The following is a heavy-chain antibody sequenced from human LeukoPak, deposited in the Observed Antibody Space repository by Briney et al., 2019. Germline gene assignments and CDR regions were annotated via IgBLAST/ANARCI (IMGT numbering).Heavy chain of an antibody. Sequence: GGSLRLSCAASGFTFSSYAMSWVRQAPGKGLEWVSAISGSGGGTYYADSVKGRFTISRDNSKNTLYLQMNSLRAEDTAVYYCARDRERNYDILTGLFDYWGQGTLVTVSS. J-gene: IGHJ4*02. V-gene: IGHV3-23*01. D-gene: IGHD3-9*01. CDR1: GFTFSSYA. CDR3: ARDRERNYDILTGLFDY. CDR2: ISGSGGGT.